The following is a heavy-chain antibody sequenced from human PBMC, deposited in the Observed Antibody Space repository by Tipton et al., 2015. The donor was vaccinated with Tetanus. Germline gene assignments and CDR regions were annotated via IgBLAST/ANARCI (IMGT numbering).Heavy chain of an antibody. J-gene: IGHJ5*02. D-gene: IGHD3-9*01. CDR2: INHSGST. CDR3: ASPYYDILTGYYNNWFDP. Sequence: LRLSCAVYGGSFSGYYWSWIRQPPGKGLEWIGEINHSGSTNYNPSLKSRVTISVDTSKNQFSLKLSSVTAADTAVYYCASPYYDILTGYYNNWFDPWGQGTLVTVSS. CDR1: GGSFSGYY. V-gene: IGHV4-34*01.